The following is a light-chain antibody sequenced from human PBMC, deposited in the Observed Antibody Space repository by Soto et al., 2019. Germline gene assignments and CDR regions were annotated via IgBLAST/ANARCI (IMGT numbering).Light chain of an antibody. CDR1: QSVSTY. V-gene: IGKV3-11*01. J-gene: IGKJ1*01. Sequence: EIVLTQSPATLSLSPGERATLSCRASQSVSTYLDWYQQKPGQAPRLLIYDASNRATGIPARFSGSGSGTDFTLTIDRLEPEDFAVYYCQQRSNWPWTFGQGTKVEI. CDR2: DAS. CDR3: QQRSNWPWT.